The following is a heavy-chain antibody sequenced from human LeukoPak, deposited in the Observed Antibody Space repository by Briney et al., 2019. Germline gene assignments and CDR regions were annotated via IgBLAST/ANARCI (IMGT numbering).Heavy chain of an antibody. CDR1: GYTFTGYY. J-gene: IGHJ4*02. V-gene: IGHV1-2*02. D-gene: IGHD3-10*01. CDR2: INPNSGGT. CDR3: ARGRMGFGSGSYYDY. Sequence: ASVKVSCKASGYTFTGYYMHWVRQAPGQGLEWMGWINPNSGGTDYAQKFQGRVTMTRDTSISTAYMELSRLRSDDTAVYYCARGRMGFGSGSYYDYWGQGTLVTVSS.